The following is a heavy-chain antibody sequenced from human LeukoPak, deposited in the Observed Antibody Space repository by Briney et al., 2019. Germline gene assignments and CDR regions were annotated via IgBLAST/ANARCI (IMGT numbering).Heavy chain of an antibody. Sequence: ASVKVSCKASGGTFSSYAISWVRQAPGQGLEWMGRIIPIFGIANYAQKFQGRVTITADKSTSTAYMELSSLRSEDTAVYHCARDNNDFWSGYWLGEYYYYYGMDVWGQGTTVTVSS. CDR2: IIPIFGIA. CDR1: GGTFSSYA. CDR3: ARDNNDFWSGYWLGEYYYYYGMDV. V-gene: IGHV1-69*04. D-gene: IGHD3-3*01. J-gene: IGHJ6*02.